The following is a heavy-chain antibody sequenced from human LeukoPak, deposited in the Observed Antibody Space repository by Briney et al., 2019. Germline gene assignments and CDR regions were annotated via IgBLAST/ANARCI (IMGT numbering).Heavy chain of an antibody. D-gene: IGHD3-10*01. Sequence: ASVKVSCKASGYTFTGYYMRWVRQAPGQGLEWMGWINPNSGGTNYAQKFQGRVTMTRDTSISTAYMELSRLRSDDTAVYYCARSFYYGSGSTFDYWGQGTLVTVSS. CDR2: INPNSGGT. CDR3: ARSFYYGSGSTFDY. V-gene: IGHV1-2*02. CDR1: GYTFTGYY. J-gene: IGHJ4*02.